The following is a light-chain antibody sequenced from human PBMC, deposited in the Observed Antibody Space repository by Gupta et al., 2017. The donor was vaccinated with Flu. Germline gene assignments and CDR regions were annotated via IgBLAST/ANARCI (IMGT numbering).Light chain of an antibody. CDR3: QAWDNSTVF. CDR1: DLGSKY. J-gene: IGLJ2*01. Sequence: SPGQTASITCSAPDLGSKYVSWYQQKPGQSPVVVIYEDARRPSGIPERFSASNSGNTATLTISETQAMDEADYYCQAWDNSTVFFGRGTKLTVL. CDR2: EDA. V-gene: IGLV3-1*01.